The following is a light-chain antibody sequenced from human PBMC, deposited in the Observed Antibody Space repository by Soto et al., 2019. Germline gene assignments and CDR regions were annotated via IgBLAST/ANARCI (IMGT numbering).Light chain of an antibody. J-gene: IGKJ2*01. CDR1: QSVSSSY. Sequence: EIVLTQSPGTLSLSPGERATLSCRASQSVSSSYLAWYQQKPGQAPRLLIYGASSRATGIPDSFSGSGSGTDFTLTISRLEPEDLAVYYCQQYGSSPYTFGQGTKLEIK. CDR3: QQYGSSPYT. V-gene: IGKV3-20*01. CDR2: GAS.